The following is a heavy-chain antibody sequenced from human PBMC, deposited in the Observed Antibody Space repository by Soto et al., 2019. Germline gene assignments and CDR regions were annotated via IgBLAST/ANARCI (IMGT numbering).Heavy chain of an antibody. CDR3: AKDDYYDILTGYSLTYFDY. Sequence: GGSLRLSCAASGFTFSSYAMSWVRQAPGKWLEWVSAISGSGGSTYYADSVKGRFTISRDNSKNTLYLQMNSLRAEDTAVYYCAKDDYYDILTGYSLTYFDYWGQGXLVTVYS. CDR1: GFTFSSYA. J-gene: IGHJ4*02. D-gene: IGHD3-9*01. V-gene: IGHV3-23*01. CDR2: ISGSGGST.